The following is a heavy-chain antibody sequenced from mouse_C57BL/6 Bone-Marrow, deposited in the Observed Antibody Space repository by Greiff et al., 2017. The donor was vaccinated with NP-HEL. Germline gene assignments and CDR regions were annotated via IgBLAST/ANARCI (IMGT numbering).Heavy chain of an antibody. CDR1: GFSLTSYG. CDR2: LWSGGST. CDR3: ARNDGYYEVFAY. J-gene: IGHJ3*01. D-gene: IGHD2-3*01. V-gene: IGHV2-2*01. Sequence: QVQLKQSGPGLVQPSQSLSITCTVSGFSLTSYGVHWVRQSPGKGLEWLGVLWSGGSTDYNAAFISRLSISKDNSKSQVFFKMNSLQADDTAIYYCARNDGYYEVFAYWGQGTLVTVSA.